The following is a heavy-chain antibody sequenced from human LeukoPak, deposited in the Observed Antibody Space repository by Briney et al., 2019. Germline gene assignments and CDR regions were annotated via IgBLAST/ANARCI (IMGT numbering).Heavy chain of an antibody. CDR1: GDSINNGFYY. D-gene: IGHD3-10*01. J-gene: IGHJ4*02. Sequence: SQTLSLTCSVSGDSINNGFYYWTWIRQHPQKGLQWLGYVYNRGTTYYNPSLESRLPMSLDTSQNVFSLRLTSVTAADTAVYYCARSIRGGYNALANWGQGTRVTVSS. CDR3: ARSIRGGYNALAN. CDR2: VYNRGTT. V-gene: IGHV4-31*03.